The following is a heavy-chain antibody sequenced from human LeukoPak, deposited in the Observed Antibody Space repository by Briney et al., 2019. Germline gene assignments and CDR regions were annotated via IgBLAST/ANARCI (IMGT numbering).Heavy chain of an antibody. Sequence: GGSLRLSCAASGFTFSSYGMHWVRQAPGKGLEWVARSADKANSYTTLYAASVKGRFTISRDHSKDSLYLQMNSLKSEDMAVYYCVRGFNSFDMWGQGTMVTVSS. V-gene: IGHV3-72*01. J-gene: IGHJ3*02. CDR2: SADKANSYTT. CDR3: VRGFNSFDM. CDR1: GFTFSSYG.